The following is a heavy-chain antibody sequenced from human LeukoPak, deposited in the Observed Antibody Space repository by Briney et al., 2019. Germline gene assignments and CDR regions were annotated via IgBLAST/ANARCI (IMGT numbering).Heavy chain of an antibody. CDR3: AREHLMVRGVMTNDY. J-gene: IGHJ4*02. V-gene: IGHV1-18*01. CDR2: ISAYNGNT. D-gene: IGHD3-10*01. CDR1: GYTFTSYG. Sequence: RASVKVSCKASGYTFTSYGISWVRQAPGQWLEWMGWISAYNGNTNYAQKLQGRVTMTTDTSTSTAYMELRSLRSDDTAVYYCAREHLMVRGVMTNDYWGQGTLVTVSS.